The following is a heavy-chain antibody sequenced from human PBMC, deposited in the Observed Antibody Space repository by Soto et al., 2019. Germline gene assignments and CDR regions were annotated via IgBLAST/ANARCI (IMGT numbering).Heavy chain of an antibody. CDR2: IYYSGST. J-gene: IGHJ4*02. CDR1: GGSISRYY. CDR3: ARDYGGNSDY. D-gene: IGHD4-17*01. Sequence: SETLSLTCTVAGGSISRYYWSWIRQPPGKGLEWIGYIYYSGSTNYNPSLKSRVTISVDTSKNQFSLKLSSVTAADTAVYYCARDYGGNSDYWGQGTLVT. V-gene: IGHV4-59*01.